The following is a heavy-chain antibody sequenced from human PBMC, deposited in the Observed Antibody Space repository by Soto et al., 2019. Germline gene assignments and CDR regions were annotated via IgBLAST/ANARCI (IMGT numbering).Heavy chain of an antibody. J-gene: IGHJ4*02. D-gene: IGHD2-15*01. CDR1: GFTFSSYS. V-gene: IGHV3-21*01. Sequence: EVQLVESGGGLVKPRGSLRLSCAASGFTFSSYSMNWVRQAPGKGLEWVSSISSSSSYIYYADSVKGRFTISRDNAKNSLYLQMNSLRAEDTAVYYCASGRRYCSGGSCYSPFDYWGQGTLVTVSS. CDR2: ISSSSSYI. CDR3: ASGRRYCSGGSCYSPFDY.